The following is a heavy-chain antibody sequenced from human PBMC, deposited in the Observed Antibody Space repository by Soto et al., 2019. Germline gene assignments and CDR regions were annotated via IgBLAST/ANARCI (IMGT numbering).Heavy chain of an antibody. D-gene: IGHD3-22*01. CDR2: IYYRWIT. CDR1: GGSIISYD. Sequence: SEALSLTGTGSGGSIISYDWSWSRQPPGEGLEWIGYIYYRWITDYNPSLKRRVTISVDTSKNQFSLKLRSVTAADTAVYYCARGVTMIVAVQGDAPDKNYSDSWVQGTLVTVSS. CDR3: ARGVTMIVAVQGDAPDKNYSDS. J-gene: IGHJ4*02. V-gene: IGHV4-59*12.